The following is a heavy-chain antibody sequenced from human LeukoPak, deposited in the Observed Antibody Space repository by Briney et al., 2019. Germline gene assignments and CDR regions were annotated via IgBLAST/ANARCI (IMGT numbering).Heavy chain of an antibody. Sequence: SETLSLTCLVSGDSITRYYWSWIGPPPGKELAGIGHVYDSGTANYTPSLKSRVVISVASYKNQFSLKLTSVSAADTAVYYCATHSCRGIFWAQVFAPWGQGTLVIFSS. J-gene: IGHJ5*02. CDR1: GDSITRYY. V-gene: IGHV4-59*08. D-gene: IGHD3-9*01. CDR3: ATHSCRGIFWAQVFAP. CDR2: VYDSGTA.